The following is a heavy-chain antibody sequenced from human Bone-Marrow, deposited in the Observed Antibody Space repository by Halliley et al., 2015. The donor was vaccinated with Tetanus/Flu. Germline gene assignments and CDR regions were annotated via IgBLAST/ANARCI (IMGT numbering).Heavy chain of an antibody. CDR3: GRMRGISVTTGG. Sequence: SLRLSCAASGFTFRTYEMNWVRQAPGKGLEWVSYISSSSTTIYYADSVKGRFTISRDNAKNSLYLQLSSLRADDTAVYYCGRMRGISVTTGGWGPGTVVTVPS. V-gene: IGHV3-48*03. D-gene: IGHD4-17*01. CDR1: GFTFRTYE. CDR2: ISSSSTTI. J-gene: IGHJ4*02.